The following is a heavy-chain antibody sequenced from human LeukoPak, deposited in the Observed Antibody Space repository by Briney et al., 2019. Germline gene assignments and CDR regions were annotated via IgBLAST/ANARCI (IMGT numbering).Heavy chain of an antibody. CDR1: GFTFSGYW. V-gene: IGHV3-7*01. CDR3: AKDGGVAGLFQY. Sequence: GGSLRLSCAASGFTFSGYWMSWVRQTPGNGLEWVANIKEDGNEKYYVDSVKGRFTISRGNAKNSLYLQMSSLRAEDTAVYYCAKDGGVAGLFQYWGQGTLVTVSS. CDR2: IKEDGNEK. J-gene: IGHJ4*02. D-gene: IGHD6-19*01.